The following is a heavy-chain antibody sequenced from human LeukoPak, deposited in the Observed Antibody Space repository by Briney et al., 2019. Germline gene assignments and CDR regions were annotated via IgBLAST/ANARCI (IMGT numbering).Heavy chain of an antibody. CDR1: GFTFSSYE. Sequence: GGSLRLSCAASGFTFSSYEMNWVRQAPGKGLEWVSYISSSGSTIYYADSVKGRFTISRDNAKNSLYLQMNSLRAEDTAVYYCARDLRSSGSRWYFDLWGRGTLVTVSS. J-gene: IGHJ2*01. CDR2: ISSSGSTI. CDR3: ARDLRSSGSRWYFDL. V-gene: IGHV3-48*03. D-gene: IGHD6-19*01.